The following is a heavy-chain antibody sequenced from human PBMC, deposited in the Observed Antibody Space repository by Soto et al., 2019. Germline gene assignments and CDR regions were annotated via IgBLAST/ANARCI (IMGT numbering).Heavy chain of an antibody. Sequence: SVKVSCKASGGTFSTYAITWVRQAPGQGLEWMGGIIPMFGTANYAQKFRGRVTVTADESTSTAHMERSSLRSEDTAVYYCARGWETVGTTTPFAYWGQGTLVTVSS. V-gene: IGHV1-69*13. CDR1: GGTFSTYA. D-gene: IGHD1-26*01. CDR2: IIPMFGTA. J-gene: IGHJ4*02. CDR3: ARGWETVGTTTPFAY.